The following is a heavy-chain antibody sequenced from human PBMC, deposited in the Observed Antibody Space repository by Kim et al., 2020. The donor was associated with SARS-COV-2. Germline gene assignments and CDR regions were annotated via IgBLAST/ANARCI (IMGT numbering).Heavy chain of an antibody. CDR1: GGSFSGYY. CDR2: INHSGST. J-gene: IGHJ4*02. D-gene: IGHD4-17*01. Sequence: SETLSLTCAVYGGSFSGYYWSWIRQPPGKGLEWIGEINHSGSTNYNPSLKSRVTISVDTSKNQFSLKLSSVTAADTAVYYCARLNYGLFDYWGQGTLVTVSS. CDR3: ARLNYGLFDY. V-gene: IGHV4-34*01.